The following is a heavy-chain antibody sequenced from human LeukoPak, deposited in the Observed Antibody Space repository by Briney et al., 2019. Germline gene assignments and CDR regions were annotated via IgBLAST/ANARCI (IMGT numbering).Heavy chain of an antibody. CDR2: IWYDGSKR. J-gene: IGHJ4*02. Sequence: GMSLRLSCAASGFTFSDYGLHWVRQAPGKGLEWVAVIWYDGSKRYYADSVKGRFTISRDDSKNTLYLQMNSLRAEDTAVYYCARDEGAVAVDFDCWGQGTLVTVSS. CDR1: GFTFSDYG. V-gene: IGHV3-33*01. CDR3: ARDEGAVAVDFDC. D-gene: IGHD6-19*01.